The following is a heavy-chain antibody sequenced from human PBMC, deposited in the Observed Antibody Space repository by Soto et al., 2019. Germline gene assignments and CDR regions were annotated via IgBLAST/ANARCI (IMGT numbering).Heavy chain of an antibody. D-gene: IGHD6-13*01. CDR2: MNPNSGNT. CDR1: GYTFTSYD. Sequence: QVQLVQSGAEVKKPGASVKVSCKASGYTFTSYDINWVRQATGQGLEWMGWMNPNSGNTGYAQKFQGRVTTTXNXFISTAYMELSSLRSEGTAVYYCARSPSSWVRAGDYWGQGTLVTVSS. CDR3: ARSPSSWVRAGDY. V-gene: IGHV1-8*01. J-gene: IGHJ4*02.